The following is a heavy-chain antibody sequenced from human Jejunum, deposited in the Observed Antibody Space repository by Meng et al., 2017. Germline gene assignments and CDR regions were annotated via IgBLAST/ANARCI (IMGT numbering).Heavy chain of an antibody. Sequence: GESLKISCEGSGDSFTNYWIVWVRQVSGKGLEWMGSIYPADSATRYSPSFQGQVTMTVDNSSSTAYLQWNSLKASDTAMYYCARRAYSTTWYFNSWGQGTLVTVSS. CDR3: ARRAYSTTWYFNS. J-gene: IGHJ4*02. CDR2: IYPADSAT. V-gene: IGHV5-51*01. CDR1: GDSFTNYW. D-gene: IGHD2/OR15-2a*01.